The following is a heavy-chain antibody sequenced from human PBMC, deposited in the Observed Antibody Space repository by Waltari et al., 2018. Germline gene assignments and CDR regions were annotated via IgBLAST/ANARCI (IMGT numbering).Heavy chain of an antibody. D-gene: IGHD3-10*01. CDR2: IKQEGTQQ. CDR3: ARALPGEITVYDY. CDR1: GFTFGRPW. V-gene: IGHV3-7*01. J-gene: IGHJ4*02. Sequence: EVQLVESGGGLVQPGGSLRRSCVAAGFTFGRPWMSWVRQAPEKGLEWVADIKQEGTQQYYVDSVKGRFTVSRDNHKNSLFLQMNSLRAEDTAVYYCARALPGEITVYDYWAQGALVTVSS.